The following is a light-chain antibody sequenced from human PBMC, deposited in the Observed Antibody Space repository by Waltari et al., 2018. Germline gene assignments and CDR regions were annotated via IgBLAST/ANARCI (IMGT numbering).Light chain of an antibody. CDR3: SSYAGTTTFVI. CDR1: SSDVGSYNL. Sequence: QSALTQPASVSGSPGQSITISCTGTSSDVGSYNLVSWYQQHPGKAPKLMIYEGTNRPSGVSNRFSASKSGNTASLTISGLQAEDEADYYCSSYAGTTTFVIFGGGTKLTVL. CDR2: EGT. J-gene: IGLJ2*01. V-gene: IGLV2-23*03.